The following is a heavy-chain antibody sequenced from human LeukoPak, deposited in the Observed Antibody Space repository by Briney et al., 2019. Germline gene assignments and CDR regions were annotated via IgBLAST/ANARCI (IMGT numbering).Heavy chain of an antibody. CDR3: ARRSGWFAFDI. V-gene: IGHV3-9*01. D-gene: IGHD3-3*01. CDR1: GFSFGDDA. Sequence: GGSLRLSCAASGFSFGDDAMHWVRQGPGRDLEWVSGITGNSGARAYADSVRGRFTISRDNAKNSLYLQMNSLSAEDTAIYYCARRSGWFAFDIWGQGTMVTVSS. CDR2: ITGNSGAR. J-gene: IGHJ3*02.